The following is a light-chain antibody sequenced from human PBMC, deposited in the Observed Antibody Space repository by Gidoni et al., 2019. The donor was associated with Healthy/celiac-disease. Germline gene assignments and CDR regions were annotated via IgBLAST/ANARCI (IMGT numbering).Light chain of an antibody. Sequence: QSALTQPASVSGSPGQSITISCTGTSSDVGSYNLVYWSQQHPGKAPKLMIYEGSKRPSGVSNRFAGSKSGNTASLTISGLQAEDEADYYCCSYAGSSTPVFGGGTKLTVL. CDR1: SSDVGSYNL. V-gene: IGLV2-23*01. CDR3: CSYAGSSTPV. J-gene: IGLJ2*01. CDR2: EGS.